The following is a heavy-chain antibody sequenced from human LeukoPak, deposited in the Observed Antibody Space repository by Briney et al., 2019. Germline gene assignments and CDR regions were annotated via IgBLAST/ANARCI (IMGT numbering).Heavy chain of an antibody. D-gene: IGHD2-2*01. CDR2: MYYSGST. Sequence: SETLSLTCTVSGGSISNYYWSWIRQPPGKGLEWIGYMYYSGSTNYNPSLESRVTISGDTSKNQFSLKLISVTAADTAVYYCARSPCTSASCPRRNVFDVWGEGTMVTVSS. CDR1: GGSISNYY. J-gene: IGHJ3*01. CDR3: ARSPCTSASCPRRNVFDV. V-gene: IGHV4-59*08.